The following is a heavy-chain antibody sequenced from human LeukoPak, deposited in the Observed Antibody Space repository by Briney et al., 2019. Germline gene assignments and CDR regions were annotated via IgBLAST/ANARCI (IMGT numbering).Heavy chain of an antibody. V-gene: IGHV4-34*01. D-gene: IGHD3-22*01. Sequence: PSETLSLTCTVSGGSISSYYWSWIRQPPGKGLEWIGEINHSGSTNYNPSLKSRVTISVDTSKNQFSLKLSSVTAADTAVYYCASDSSGYYYHWFDPWGQGTLVTVSS. CDR2: INHSGST. CDR3: ASDSSGYYYHWFDP. J-gene: IGHJ5*02. CDR1: GGSISSYY.